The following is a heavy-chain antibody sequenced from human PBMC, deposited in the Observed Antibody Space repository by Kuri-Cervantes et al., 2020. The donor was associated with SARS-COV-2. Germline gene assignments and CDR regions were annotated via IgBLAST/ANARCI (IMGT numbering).Heavy chain of an antibody. J-gene: IGHJ6*02. CDR3: ARDPTAGRLRYFDWFSSGPSNYYGMDV. Sequence: GGSLRLSCAASGFTFSSYGMHWVRQAPGKGLEWVTVIWYDGSNKYYADSVKGRFTISRDNSKNTLYLQMNSLRAEDTAVYYCARDPTAGRLRYFDWFSSGPSNYYGMDVWGQGTTVTVSS. D-gene: IGHD3-9*01. CDR1: GFTFSSYG. V-gene: IGHV3-33*01. CDR2: IWYDGSNK.